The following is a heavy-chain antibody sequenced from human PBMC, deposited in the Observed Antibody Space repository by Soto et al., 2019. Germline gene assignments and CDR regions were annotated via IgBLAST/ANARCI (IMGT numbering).Heavy chain of an antibody. Sequence: GGSLRLSCAASGFTFSSYAMSWVRQAPGKGLEWVSAISGSGGSTYYADSVKGRFTISRDNSKNTLYLQMNSLRAEDTAVYYCAKASVIDPRVIVDAFDIWGQGTMVTVSS. CDR1: GFTFSSYA. CDR2: ISGSGGST. J-gene: IGHJ3*02. D-gene: IGHD1-26*01. V-gene: IGHV3-23*01. CDR3: AKASVIDPRVIVDAFDI.